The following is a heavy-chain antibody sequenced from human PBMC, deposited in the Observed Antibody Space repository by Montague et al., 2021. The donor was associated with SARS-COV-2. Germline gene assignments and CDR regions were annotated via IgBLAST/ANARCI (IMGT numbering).Heavy chain of an antibody. CDR2: IYFTGKT. CDR3: ARWGLNNAFDI. CDR1: GDSISRSHYF. Sequence: SETLSLTCSVSGDSISRSHYFWAWIRQPPGMGLEWIGSIYFTGKTYYXPSLKSRVTISIDTSKNHFPLRLSSVTAADSAVFYCARWGLNNAFDIWGLGTMITISS. J-gene: IGHJ3*02. D-gene: IGHD1/OR15-1a*01. V-gene: IGHV4-39*02.